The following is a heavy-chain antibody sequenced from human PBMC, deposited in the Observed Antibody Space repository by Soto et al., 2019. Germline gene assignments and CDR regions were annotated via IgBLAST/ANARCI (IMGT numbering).Heavy chain of an antibody. CDR3: ASLGRYSGSEDY. J-gene: IGHJ4*02. Sequence: QVQLVQSGAEVKKPGASVKVSCKASGYTFTSYDINGVRQATGQGLEWMGWMNPNSGNTGYAQKFQGRVTMTRNTSISTAYMELSSLRSEDTAVYYWASLGRYSGSEDYWGQGTLVTVSS. CDR2: MNPNSGNT. CDR1: GYTFTSYD. D-gene: IGHD1-26*01. V-gene: IGHV1-8*01.